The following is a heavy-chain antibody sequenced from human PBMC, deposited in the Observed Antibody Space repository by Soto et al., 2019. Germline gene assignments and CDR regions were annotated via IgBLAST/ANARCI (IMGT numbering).Heavy chain of an antibody. Sequence: EVQLVESGGGLVQPGGSLRLSCAASGFSFRDSAMHWVRQASGKGLEWIARIRSKANSYLIAYDVSVRSRFIISRDDSKHPAYLQMNDLNTEDTAIYYCARGGEMGLHDYWGQGTPVTVS. V-gene: IGHV3-73*02. CDR2: IRSKANSYLI. J-gene: IGHJ4*02. CDR1: GFSFRDSA. D-gene: IGHD1-26*01. CDR3: ARGGEMGLHDY.